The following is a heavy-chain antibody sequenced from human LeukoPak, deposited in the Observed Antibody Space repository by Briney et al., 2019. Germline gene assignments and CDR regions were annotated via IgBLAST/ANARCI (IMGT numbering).Heavy chain of an antibody. CDR1: GGSISSSSYY. Sequence: PSETLSLTCTVSGGSISSSSYYWGWNRQPPGQGLVWIGTIYYSGSTYYNPSLKSRVTISVDTSKNQFSQKLSSVTAADTAVYYCARLNSGRFDPWGQGTLVTVSS. CDR2: IYYSGST. CDR3: ARLNSGRFDP. J-gene: IGHJ5*02. V-gene: IGHV4-39*01. D-gene: IGHD6-19*01.